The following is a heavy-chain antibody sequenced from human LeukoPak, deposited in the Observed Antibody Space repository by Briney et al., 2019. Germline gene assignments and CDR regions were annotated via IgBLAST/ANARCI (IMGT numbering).Heavy chain of an antibody. CDR3: ARDPFWSGYFDFDY. J-gene: IGHJ4*02. CDR1: GFIFSSYW. CDR2: IEQDGTE. Sequence: GGSLGLSCAASGFIFSSYWMSWVRQAPGKGLEWVANIEQDGTEKYEDSVKGRFTISRDNAKNSLYLQMNSLRAEDTAVYYCARDPFWSGYFDFDYWGQGTLVTVS. V-gene: IGHV3-7*01. D-gene: IGHD3-3*01.